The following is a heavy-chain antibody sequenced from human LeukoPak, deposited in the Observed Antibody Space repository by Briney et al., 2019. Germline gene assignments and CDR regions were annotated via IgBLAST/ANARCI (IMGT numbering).Heavy chain of an antibody. V-gene: IGHV1-18*01. J-gene: IGHJ6*02. CDR1: GYTFTSYG. CDR2: ISAYNGNT. D-gene: IGHD2-8*01. CDR3: ARDYTKSVFYYYYGMDV. Sequence: ASVKVSCKASGYTFTSYGISWVRQAPGQGLEWVGWISAYNGNTNYAQKLQGRVTMTTDTSTSTAYMELRSLRSDDTAVYYCARDYTKSVFYYYYGMDVWGQGTTVTVSS.